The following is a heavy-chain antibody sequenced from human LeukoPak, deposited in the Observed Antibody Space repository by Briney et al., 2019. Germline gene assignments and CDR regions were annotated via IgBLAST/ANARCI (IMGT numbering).Heavy chain of an antibody. CDR2: INSDGSST. CDR1: GFTFSTYW. CDR3: ARGGCPPEALGDAFDI. J-gene: IGHJ3*02. V-gene: IGHV3-74*01. D-gene: IGHD6-19*01. Sequence: PGGSLRLSCAASGFTFSTYWMHWVRQAPGKGLVRVSRINSDGSSTIYADSVKGRFTISRDNAKNTLYLQMNSLRAEDTAVYDCARGGCPPEALGDAFDIWGQGTMVTVSS.